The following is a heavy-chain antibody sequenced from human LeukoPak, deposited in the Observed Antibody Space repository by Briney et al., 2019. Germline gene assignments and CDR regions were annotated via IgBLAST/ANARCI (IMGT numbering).Heavy chain of an antibody. Sequence: GGSLRLSCAASGFTFSSYSMNWVRQAPGKGLEWVSSISSSSSYIYYADSVMGRFTISRDNAKNSLYLQMNSLRAEDTAVYYCARGSTYYYDSSGYYPDAFDIWGQGTMVTVSS. CDR2: ISSSSSYI. J-gene: IGHJ3*02. CDR3: ARGSTYYYDSSGYYPDAFDI. V-gene: IGHV3-21*01. CDR1: GFTFSSYS. D-gene: IGHD3-22*01.